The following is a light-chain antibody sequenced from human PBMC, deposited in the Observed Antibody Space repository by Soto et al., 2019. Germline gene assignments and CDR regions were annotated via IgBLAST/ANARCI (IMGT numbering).Light chain of an antibody. V-gene: IGKV3-20*01. CDR2: GAS. CDR1: QSVSSSY. Sequence: EIVLTQSPGTLSLSPGERATLSCRASQSVSSSYLAWYQQKPGQAPRLLIYGASSRATGIPDRFSGSGSGTGFTLTISRLEPEDLAVDYCQHYGSSPPITFGQGTRLEIK. J-gene: IGKJ5*01. CDR3: QHYGSSPPIT.